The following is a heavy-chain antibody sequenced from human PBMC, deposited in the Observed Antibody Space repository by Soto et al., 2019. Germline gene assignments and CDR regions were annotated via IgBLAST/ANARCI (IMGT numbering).Heavy chain of an antibody. J-gene: IGHJ5*02. Sequence: PGGSLRLSCAASGFTFSNAWMSWVRQAPGKGLEWVGRIKSKTDGGTTDYAAPVKGRFTISRDDSKNTLYLQMNSLKTEDTAVYYCTAFPAPPDNWFDPWGQGTLVTVSS. CDR3: TAFPAPPDNWFDP. CDR1: GFTFSNAW. CDR2: IKSKTDGGTT. V-gene: IGHV3-15*01.